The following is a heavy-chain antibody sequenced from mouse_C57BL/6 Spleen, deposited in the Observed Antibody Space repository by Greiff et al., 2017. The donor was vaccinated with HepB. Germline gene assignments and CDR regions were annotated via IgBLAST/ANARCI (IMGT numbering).Heavy chain of an antibody. CDR1: GYTFTDYY. CDR2: INPNNGGT. CDR3: ASSNYEAY. V-gene: IGHV1-26*01. Sequence: EVQLQQSGPELVKPGASVKISCKASGYTFTDYYMNWVKQSHGKSLEWIGDINPNNGGTSYNQKFKGKATLTVDKSSSTAYMELRSLTSEDSAVYYCASSNYEAYWGQGTLVTVSA. D-gene: IGHD2-5*01. J-gene: IGHJ3*01.